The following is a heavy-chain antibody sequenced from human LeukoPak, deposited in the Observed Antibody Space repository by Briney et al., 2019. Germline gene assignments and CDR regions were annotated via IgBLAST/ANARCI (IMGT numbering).Heavy chain of an antibody. V-gene: IGHV5-10-1*01. J-gene: IGHJ4*02. Sequence: GESLKISCKGSGYSFTSYWISWVRQMPGKGLEWMGRIDPSDSYTNYSPSFQGHVTISADKSISTAYPQWSSLKASDTAMYYCAREMATINYFDYWGQGTLVTVSS. D-gene: IGHD5-24*01. CDR1: GYSFTSYW. CDR2: IDPSDSYT. CDR3: AREMATINYFDY.